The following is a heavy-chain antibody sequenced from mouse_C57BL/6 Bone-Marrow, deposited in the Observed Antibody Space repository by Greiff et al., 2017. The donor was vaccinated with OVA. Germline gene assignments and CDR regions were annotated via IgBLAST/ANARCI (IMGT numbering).Heavy chain of an antibody. CDR1: GFTFSSYA. D-gene: IGHD2-1*01. J-gene: IGHJ2*01. CDR2: IIDGGSYT. V-gene: IGHV5-4*01. CDR3: ARDYGIHFDY. Sequence: EVKLMESGGGLVKPGGSLKLSCAASGFTFSSYAMSWVRQTPEKRLEWVATIIDGGSYTYYPDNVKGRFTISRDKAKNNLYLQMSHLKSEDTAMYYCARDYGIHFDYWGQGTTLTVSS.